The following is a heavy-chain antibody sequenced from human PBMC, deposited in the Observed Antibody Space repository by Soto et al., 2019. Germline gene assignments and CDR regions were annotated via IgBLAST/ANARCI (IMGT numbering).Heavy chain of an antibody. D-gene: IGHD6-13*01. Sequence: GGSLRLSCAASGFTFSSYAMSWVRQSPGKGLEWVSAISGSGGSTYYADSVKGRFTISRDNSKNTLYLQMNSLSDEDTAVYYCAKVAAAGPDAFDIWGQGTMVTVSS. CDR1: GFTFSSYA. V-gene: IGHV3-23*01. CDR3: AKVAAAGPDAFDI. J-gene: IGHJ3*02. CDR2: ISGSGGST.